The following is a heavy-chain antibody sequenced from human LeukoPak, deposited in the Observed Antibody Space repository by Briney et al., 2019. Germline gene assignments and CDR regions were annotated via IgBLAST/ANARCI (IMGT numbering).Heavy chain of an antibody. D-gene: IGHD5-12*01. CDR3: ARDVIVATIYGEYNWFDP. V-gene: IGHV4-59*12. CDR1: GGSISSYY. Sequence: SETLSLTCTVSGGSISSYYWSWIRQPPGKGLEWIGYIYSSGSTYYNPSLKSRVTISVDTSKNQFSLKLSSVTAADTAVYYCARDVIVATIYGEYNWFDPWGQGTLVTVSS. CDR2: IYSSGST. J-gene: IGHJ5*02.